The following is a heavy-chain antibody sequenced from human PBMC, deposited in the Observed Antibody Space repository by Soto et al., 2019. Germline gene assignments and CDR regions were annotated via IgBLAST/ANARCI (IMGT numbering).Heavy chain of an antibody. CDR1: GFTFSGSG. CDR2: IRTKTNNYAT. V-gene: IGHV3-73*01. Sequence: SLRLSCAASGFTFSGSGIHWVRQASGKGLEWVGRIRTKTNNYATAYAASVKGRFTISRDDSKNMAYLQMNSLKTEDTAVYYCTAMAGIDYWGQGTLVTVSS. D-gene: IGHD6-19*01. J-gene: IGHJ4*02. CDR3: TAMAGIDY.